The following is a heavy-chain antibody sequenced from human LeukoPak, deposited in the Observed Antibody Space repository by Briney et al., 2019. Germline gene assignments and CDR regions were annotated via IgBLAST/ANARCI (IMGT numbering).Heavy chain of an antibody. D-gene: IGHD3-10*01. V-gene: IGHV1-18*01. CDR1: GGTFTSYA. J-gene: IGHJ4*02. CDR2: ISAYNGNT. Sequence: ASVKVSCKASGGTFTSYAISWVRQAPGQGLEWMAWISAYNGNTNYAQNFQGRVTLTTDTLTTTAYMELRSLRSDDTAVYYCARERGAMVRGVILSDNWGQGTLVTVSS. CDR3: ARERGAMVRGVILSDN.